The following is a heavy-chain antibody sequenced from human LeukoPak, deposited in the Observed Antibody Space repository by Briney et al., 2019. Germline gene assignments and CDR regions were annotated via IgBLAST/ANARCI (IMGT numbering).Heavy chain of an antibody. D-gene: IGHD3-22*01. CDR2: MYYSGST. CDR3: ARPYYYDSRIDP. CDR1: GGSISSGDCY. V-gene: IGHV4-30-4*01. Sequence: SETLSLTCTVSGGSISSGDCYWSWIRQPPGKGLEWIAYMYYSGSTYYNPSLKSRVTMSADTSKNQLSLKLSSVTAADTAVYYCARPYYYDSRIDPWGQGILVTVSS. J-gene: IGHJ5*02.